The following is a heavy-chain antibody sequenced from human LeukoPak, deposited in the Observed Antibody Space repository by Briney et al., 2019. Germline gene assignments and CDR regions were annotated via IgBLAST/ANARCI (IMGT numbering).Heavy chain of an antibody. CDR1: GFTFSNYW. D-gene: IGHD2-2*01. J-gene: IGHJ4*02. CDR2: IKEDGSDK. V-gene: IGHV3-7*03. CDR3: AKDRTRPAY. Sequence: PGGSLRLSCAASGFTFSNYWMSWVRQTPGKGLEWVANIKEDGSDKYYVDSLKGRFTISRDNAKNSLYLQMNSMRADDTAVYYCAKDRTRPAYWGQGTLVTVSS.